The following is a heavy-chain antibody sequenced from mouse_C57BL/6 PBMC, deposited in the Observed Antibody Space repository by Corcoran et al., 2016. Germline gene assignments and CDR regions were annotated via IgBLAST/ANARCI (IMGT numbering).Heavy chain of an antibody. CDR1: GYTFTDYY. Sequence: EVQLQQSGPELVKPGASVKISCKASGYTFTDYYMNWVKQSHGKSLEWIGDINPNNGGTSYNQKFKGKATLTVDKSSITAYMELRSLTSEDSAVYYCARGAGVPFAYWGQGTLVTVSA. CDR3: ARGAGVPFAY. CDR2: INPNNGGT. J-gene: IGHJ3*01. V-gene: IGHV1-26*01.